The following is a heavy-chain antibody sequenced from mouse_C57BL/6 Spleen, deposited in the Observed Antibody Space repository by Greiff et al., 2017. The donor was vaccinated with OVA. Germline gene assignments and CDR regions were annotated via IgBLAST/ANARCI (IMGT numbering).Heavy chain of an antibody. V-gene: IGHV1-52*01. J-gene: IGHJ4*01. Sequence: QVQLKQPGAELVRPGSSVKLSCKASGYTFTSYWMHWVKQRPIQGLEWIGNIDPSDSETHYNQKFKDKATLTVDKSSSTASMQLSSLTSEDSAVYYSAREGLGAMDYWGQGTSVTVSS. CDR1: GYTFTSYW. CDR3: AREGLGAMDY. D-gene: IGHD3-3*01. CDR2: IDPSDSET.